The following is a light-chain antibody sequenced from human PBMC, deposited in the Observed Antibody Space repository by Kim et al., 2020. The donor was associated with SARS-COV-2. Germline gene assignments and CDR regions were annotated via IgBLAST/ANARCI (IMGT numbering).Light chain of an antibody. V-gene: IGKV1-8*01. Sequence: ESTGDRVTIPCRASQDISSYLAWYQQKPGKAPKLLIYAASALQSGVPSRFSGSGSGTDFTLTISCLQSEDFATYYCQQYYSYPKTFGQGTKVDIK. CDR3: QQYYSYPKT. J-gene: IGKJ1*01. CDR2: AAS. CDR1: QDISSY.